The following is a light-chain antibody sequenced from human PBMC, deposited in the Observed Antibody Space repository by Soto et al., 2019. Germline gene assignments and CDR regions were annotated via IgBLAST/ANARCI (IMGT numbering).Light chain of an antibody. CDR3: HQRQSWPRT. CDR2: GAS. Sequence: EIVMTQSPATLSVSPGERATLSCRASETVISNLAWYQQKPGQAPRLLIYGASTRATGIPARFSASGSGTDFTLTISDVQPEDFALYYCHQRQSWPRTFGQGTKVDIK. V-gene: IGKV3-15*01. CDR1: ETVISN. J-gene: IGKJ1*01.